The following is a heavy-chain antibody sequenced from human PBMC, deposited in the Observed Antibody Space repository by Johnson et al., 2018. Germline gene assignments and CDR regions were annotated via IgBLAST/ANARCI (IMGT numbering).Heavy chain of an antibody. CDR1: GFTFSSYS. J-gene: IGHJ1*01. V-gene: IGHV3-21*01. CDR2: ISSSSSYI. Sequence: VQLVQSGGGLVKPGGSLRLSCAASGFTFSSYSMNWVRQAPGKGLEWVSSISSSSSYIYYADSVKGRFTISRANAKNSLYLQMNSLRAEDTAVYYCARDLGIAGAGLDTTPFQHWGQGTLVTVSS. CDR3: ARDLGIAGAGLDTTPFQH. D-gene: IGHD6-13*01.